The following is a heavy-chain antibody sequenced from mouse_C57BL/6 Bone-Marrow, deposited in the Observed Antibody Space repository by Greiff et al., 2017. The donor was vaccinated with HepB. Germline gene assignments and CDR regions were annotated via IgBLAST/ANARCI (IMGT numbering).Heavy chain of an antibody. CDR1: GYTFTSYW. J-gene: IGHJ4*01. CDR2: IDPSDSET. D-gene: IGHD2-12*01. Sequence: VQLQQPGAELVRPGSSVKLSCKASGYTFTSYWLHWVKQRPIQGLEWIGNIDPSDSETHYNQKFKDKATLTVDKSSSTAYMQLSSLTSEDSAVYYCARTTRYAMDYWGQGTSVTVSS. V-gene: IGHV1-52*01. CDR3: ARTTRYAMDY.